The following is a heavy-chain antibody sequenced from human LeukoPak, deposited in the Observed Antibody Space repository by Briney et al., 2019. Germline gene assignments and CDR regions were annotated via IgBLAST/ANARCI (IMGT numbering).Heavy chain of an antibody. J-gene: IGHJ5*02. CDR3: VRETAYRFDP. D-gene: IGHD1-1*01. CDR1: GFTVSGNY. V-gene: IGHV3-53*01. CDR2: IYSDGST. Sequence: GGSLRLSCAASGFTVSGNYMSWVRQAPGKGLDSVAVIYSDGSTYYADSVKGRFTISRDNAKNTLYLQMNSLRDEDTAVYFCVRETAYRFDPWGQGTLVIVSS.